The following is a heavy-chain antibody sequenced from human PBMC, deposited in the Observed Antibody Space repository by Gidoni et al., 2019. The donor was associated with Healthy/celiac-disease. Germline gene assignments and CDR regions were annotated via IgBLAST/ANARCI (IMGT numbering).Heavy chain of an antibody. J-gene: IGHJ4*02. D-gene: IGHD3-22*01. V-gene: IGHV1-69*02. Sequence: QVQLVQSGAEVKKPGSSVKVSCKASGGTFSSYTISWVRQAPGQGLEWMGRIIPILGIANYAQKFQGRVTITADKSTSTAYMELSSLRSEDTAVYYCASSSGWYYFDYWGQGTLVTVSS. CDR1: GGTFSSYT. CDR3: ASSSGWYYFDY. CDR2: IIPILGIA.